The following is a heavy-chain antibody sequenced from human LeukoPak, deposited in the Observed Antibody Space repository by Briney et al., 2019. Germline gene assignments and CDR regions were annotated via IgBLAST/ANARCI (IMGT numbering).Heavy chain of an antibody. CDR2: IIPIFGTA. CDR3: ARAFSSSGYAMYYFDY. J-gene: IGHJ4*02. Sequence: SVKVSCKASGGAFSSYAISWVRQAPGQGLEWMGGIIPIFGTANYAQKFQGRVTITADESTSTAYMELSSLRSEDTAVYYCARAFSSSGYAMYYFDYWGQGTLVTVSS. CDR1: GGAFSSYA. D-gene: IGHD3-22*01. V-gene: IGHV1-69*13.